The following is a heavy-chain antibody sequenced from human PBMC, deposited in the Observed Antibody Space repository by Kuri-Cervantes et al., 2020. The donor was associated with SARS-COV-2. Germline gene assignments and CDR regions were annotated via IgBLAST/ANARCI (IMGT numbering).Heavy chain of an antibody. CDR3: ARDREVMSYYYYMDV. CDR2: ISYDGSNK. CDR1: GFPFSSSA. J-gene: IGHJ6*03. V-gene: IGHV3-30-3*01. D-gene: IGHD3-16*01. Sequence: LSLTFSAPGFPFSSSAMHWVRQAPGKGLEWVAVISYDGSNKYYADSVKGRFTISRDNSKNTLYLQMNSLRAEDTAVYYCARDREVMSYYYYMDVWGKGTTVTVSS.